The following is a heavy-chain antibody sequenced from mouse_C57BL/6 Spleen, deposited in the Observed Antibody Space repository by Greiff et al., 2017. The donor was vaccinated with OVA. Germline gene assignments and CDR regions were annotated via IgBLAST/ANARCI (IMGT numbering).Heavy chain of an antibody. J-gene: IGHJ1*03. CDR1: GYTFTSYW. CDR2: INPSSGYT. V-gene: IGHV1-7*01. Sequence: VQLQESGAELAKPGASVKLSCKASGYTFTSYWMHWVKQRPGQGLEWIGYINPSSGYTKYNQKFKDKATLTADESSSTAYMQLSSLTYEDSAVYYDAESHYCGSGPGWYFDVWGTGTTVTVSS. D-gene: IGHD1-1*01. CDR3: AESHYCGSGPGWYFDV.